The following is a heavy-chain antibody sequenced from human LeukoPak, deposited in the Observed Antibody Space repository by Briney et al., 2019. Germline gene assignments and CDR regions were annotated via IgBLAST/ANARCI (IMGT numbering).Heavy chain of an antibody. CDR2: IWYDGSNK. J-gene: IGHJ3*02. V-gene: IGHV3-33*01. Sequence: GGSLRLSCAASGFTFSSYGMHWVRQAPGKGLEWVAVIWYDGSNKYYADSVKGRFTISRDNSKNTLYLQMNSQRAEDTAVYYCARGIAVAAPGPAFDIWGQGTMVTVSS. D-gene: IGHD6-19*01. CDR3: ARGIAVAAPGPAFDI. CDR1: GFTFSSYG.